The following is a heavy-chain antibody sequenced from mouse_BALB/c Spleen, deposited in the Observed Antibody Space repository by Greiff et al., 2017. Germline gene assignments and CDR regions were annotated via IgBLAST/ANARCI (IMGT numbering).Heavy chain of an antibody. CDR3: ARDMITPLYAMDY. CDR1: GFTFSSYG. V-gene: IGHV5-6-3*01. J-gene: IGHJ4*01. CDR2: INSNGGST. Sequence: EVKLMESGGGLVQPGGSLKLSCAASGFTFSSYGMSWVRQTPDKRLELVATINSNGGSTYYPDSVKGRFTISRDNAKNTLYLQMSSLKSEDTAMYYCARDMITPLYAMDYWGQGTSVTVSS. D-gene: IGHD2-4*01.